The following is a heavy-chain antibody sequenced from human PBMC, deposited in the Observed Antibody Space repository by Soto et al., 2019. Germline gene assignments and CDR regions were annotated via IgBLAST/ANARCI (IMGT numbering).Heavy chain of an antibody. J-gene: IGHJ1*01. CDR2: IIPIFGIT. V-gene: IGHV1-69*01. CDR3: ARDPRSITGTTSSEDFQH. D-gene: IGHD1-1*01. Sequence: QAQLMQSGAEVKEPGSSVKVSCKASGGTFSGYAISWVRQAPGQGLEWLGGIIPIFGITNYAQKFQNRLTIAADESSGTVYMDLRSLTSEDSDIYYCARDPRSITGTTSSEDFQHWGQGTLVSVS. CDR1: GGTFSGYA.